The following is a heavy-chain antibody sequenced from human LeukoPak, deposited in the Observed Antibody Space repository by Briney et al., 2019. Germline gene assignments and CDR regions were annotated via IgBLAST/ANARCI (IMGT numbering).Heavy chain of an antibody. CDR3: ARPFIAAAGPFDY. CDR1: GFTFSSYA. J-gene: IGHJ4*02. V-gene: IGHV3-30*04. Sequence: PGRSLRLSCAASGFTFSSYAMHWVRQAPGKGLEWVAVISYDGSNKYYADSVKGRFTISRDNSKNTLYLQMNSLRAEDTAVYYCARPFIAAAGPFDYWGQGNLVTVSS. D-gene: IGHD6-13*01. CDR2: ISYDGSNK.